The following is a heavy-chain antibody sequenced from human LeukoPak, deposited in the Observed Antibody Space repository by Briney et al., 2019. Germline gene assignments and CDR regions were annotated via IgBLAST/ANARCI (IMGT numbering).Heavy chain of an antibody. V-gene: IGHV4-31*03. Sequence: PSETLSLTCSFSGASISTAGYYWTWIRQPPGEGLEWIGYIYYTGAVDYNPSLKSRLTISLDTSKNQFSLKLSSVTAADTAVYYCAREWDYSNQPSYSMDVWGQGTTITVSS. J-gene: IGHJ6*02. D-gene: IGHD4-11*01. CDR1: GASISTAGYY. CDR2: IYYTGAV. CDR3: AREWDYSNQPSYSMDV.